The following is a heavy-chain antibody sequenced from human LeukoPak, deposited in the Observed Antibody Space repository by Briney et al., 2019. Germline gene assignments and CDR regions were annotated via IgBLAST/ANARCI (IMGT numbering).Heavy chain of an antibody. CDR1: GFTFSSYG. V-gene: IGHV3-30*18. D-gene: IGHD3-10*01. J-gene: IGHJ4*02. CDR2: ISYDGSNK. Sequence: PGGSLRLSCAASGFTFSSYGMHWGRQAPGKGLEWVAVISYDGSNKYYADSVKGRFTISRDNSKNTLYLQMNSLRAEDTAVYYCAKAHSTFRELSWSYFDYWGQGTLVTVSS. CDR3: AKAHSTFRELSWSYFDY.